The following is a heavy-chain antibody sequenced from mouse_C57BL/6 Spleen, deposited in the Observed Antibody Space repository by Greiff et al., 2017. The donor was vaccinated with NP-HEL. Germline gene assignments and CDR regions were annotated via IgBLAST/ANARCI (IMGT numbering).Heavy chain of an antibody. CDR2: ISYDGSN. V-gene: IGHV3-6*01. Sequence: ESGPGLVKPSQSLSLTCSVTGYSITSGYYWNWIRQFPGNKLEWMGYISYDGSNNYNPSLKNRISITRDPSKNQFFLKLNSVTTEDTATYYCARERGIYDDYGVGVFDYWGQGTTLTVSS. D-gene: IGHD2-4*01. J-gene: IGHJ2*01. CDR3: ARERGIYDDYGVGVFDY. CDR1: GYSITSGYY.